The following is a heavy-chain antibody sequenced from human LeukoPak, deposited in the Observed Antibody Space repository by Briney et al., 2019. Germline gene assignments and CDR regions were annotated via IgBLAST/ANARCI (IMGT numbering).Heavy chain of an antibody. V-gene: IGHV1-18*04. J-gene: IGHJ4*02. CDR1: GYTFTSYG. CDR2: ISAYNDNT. D-gene: IGHD3-10*01. Sequence: ASVKVSYKASGYTFTSYGISWVRQAPGQGLEWMGWISAYNDNTNYAQKLQGRVTMTTDTSTSTAYMELRSLRSNDTAVYYCARMVRGVLFDYWGQGTLVTVSS. CDR3: ARMVRGVLFDY.